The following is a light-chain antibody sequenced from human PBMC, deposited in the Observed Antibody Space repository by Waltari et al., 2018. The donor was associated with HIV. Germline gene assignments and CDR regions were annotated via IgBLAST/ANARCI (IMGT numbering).Light chain of an antibody. J-gene: IGLJ3*02. Sequence: QSALTQPASVSGSPGQSITLSCTGTSSALDNFKSVSWYQHHPGKAPKVIIYEVSNRPSGVSYRFSGSKSGHTASLTISVLQAEDEADYFCMSYISSATPEFGGGTKLTVL. CDR2: EVS. CDR1: SSALDNFKS. V-gene: IGLV2-14*01. CDR3: MSYISSATPE.